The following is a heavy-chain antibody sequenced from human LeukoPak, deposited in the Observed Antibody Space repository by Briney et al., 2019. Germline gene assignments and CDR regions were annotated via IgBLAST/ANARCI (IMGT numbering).Heavy chain of an antibody. CDR1: GYTFTSYG. J-gene: IGHJ5*02. CDR3: AREFVVGSHFDWLWVYNNWFDP. CDR2: ISAYNGNT. Sequence: GASVKVSCKASGYTFTSYGISWVRQAPGQGLEWMGWISAYNGNTNYAQKLQGRVTMTTDTSTSTAYMELRSLRSDDTAVYYCAREFVVGSHFDWLWVYNNWFDPWGQGTLVTVSS. D-gene: IGHD3-9*01. V-gene: IGHV1-18*01.